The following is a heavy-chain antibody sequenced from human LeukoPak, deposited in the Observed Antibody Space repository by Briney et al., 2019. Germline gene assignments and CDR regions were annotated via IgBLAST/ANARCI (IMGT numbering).Heavy chain of an antibody. V-gene: IGHV4-39*07. CDR1: GGSISSSSSY. CDR3: ARVRITIFGVAPPGY. Sequence: SETLSLTCTVSGGSISSSSSYWGWIRQPPGKGLEWIGSIYYSGSTYYHPPLKSRVTISVDTSKNQFSLKLSSVTAADTAVYYCARVRITIFGVAPPGYWGQGTLVTVSS. D-gene: IGHD3-3*01. CDR2: IYYSGST. J-gene: IGHJ4*02.